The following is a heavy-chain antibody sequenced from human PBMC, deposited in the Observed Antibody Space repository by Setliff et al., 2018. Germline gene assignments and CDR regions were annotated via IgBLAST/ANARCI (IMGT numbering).Heavy chain of an antibody. Sequence: ASVKVSCKVSGYTLTELSRHWVRQAPGKGLEWMGGFDPEDGETIYAQKFQGRVTMTEDTSTDTVYMELSSLRSEDTAVYYCATTHYDSSGYYYLERSAFDIWGQGTMVTVSS. J-gene: IGHJ3*02. D-gene: IGHD3-22*01. CDR1: GYTLTELS. CDR3: ATTHYDSSGYYYLERSAFDI. V-gene: IGHV1-24*01. CDR2: FDPEDGET.